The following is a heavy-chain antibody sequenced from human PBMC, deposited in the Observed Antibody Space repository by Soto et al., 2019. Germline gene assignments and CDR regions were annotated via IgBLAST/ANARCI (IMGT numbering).Heavy chain of an antibody. Sequence: PSQTLSLTCAISGDSVSSYSAASNWIRQSPSRGLEWLGRTYYRSKWYNDYAVSVKSRITINPDTSKNQFSLQLNSVTPEDTAVYYCARDMDSSGSPNGWFDPWGQGTLVTVSS. CDR3: ARDMDSSGSPNGWFDP. J-gene: IGHJ5*02. D-gene: IGHD6-19*01. CDR2: TYYRSKWYN. V-gene: IGHV6-1*01. CDR1: GDSVSSYSAA.